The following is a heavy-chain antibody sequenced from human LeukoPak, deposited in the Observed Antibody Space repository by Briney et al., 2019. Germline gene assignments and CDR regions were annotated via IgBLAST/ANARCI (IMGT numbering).Heavy chain of an antibody. D-gene: IGHD4-11*01. Sequence: GGSLRLSCAASGFTSSSSAMSWVRQAPGKVLEWVSGISGSGGSKNYADSVKGRFTISRDNSKNTLYLQMNNLRAEDTAVYYCANRGTTWYYFDYWGQGTLVTVSS. CDR2: ISGSGGSK. J-gene: IGHJ4*02. CDR3: ANRGTTWYYFDY. V-gene: IGHV3-23*01. CDR1: GFTSSSSA.